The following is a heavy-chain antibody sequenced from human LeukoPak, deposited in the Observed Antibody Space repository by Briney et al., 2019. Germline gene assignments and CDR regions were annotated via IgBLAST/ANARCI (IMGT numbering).Heavy chain of an antibody. Sequence: GGSLTLSCEASGYTFGSYAMYWVRQAPGKGLEWVAGIFGSGGSAHYADSVKGRFTISRDNSKNTVYLQINNLRVEDTAVYYCGKTTTGYSSGQKPAWPVDYWGQGTLVTVSS. CDR1: GYTFGSYA. V-gene: IGHV3-23*01. J-gene: IGHJ4*02. CDR3: GKTTTGYSSGQKPAWPVDY. D-gene: IGHD6-19*01. CDR2: IFGSGGSA.